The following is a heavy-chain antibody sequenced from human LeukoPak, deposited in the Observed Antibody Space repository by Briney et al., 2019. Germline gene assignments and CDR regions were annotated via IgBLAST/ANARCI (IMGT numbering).Heavy chain of an antibody. J-gene: IGHJ4*02. CDR3: TRAGFDSSWYFPY. Sequence: GGSLRLSCAASGFTFSSFGMHWVRQAPGKGLEWVAVIWYDGTNKYYADSVKGRFTISRDNSKNTLYLQMNSLRAEDTAIYYCTRAGFDSSWYFPYWGQGALVTVAS. D-gene: IGHD6-13*01. CDR1: GFTFSSFG. V-gene: IGHV3-33*01. CDR2: IWYDGTNK.